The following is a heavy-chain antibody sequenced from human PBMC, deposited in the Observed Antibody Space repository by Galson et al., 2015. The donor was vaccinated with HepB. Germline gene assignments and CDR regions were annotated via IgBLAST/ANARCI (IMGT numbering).Heavy chain of an antibody. CDR3: TRHEGGSAPNYYYYGSDV. Sequence: SLRLSCAASGFTFSGSAMHWVRQASGKGLEWVGRIRSKANSYATAYAASVKGRYTISRDDSKNTAYLQMNSLKTEDTAVYYCTRHEGGSAPNYYYYGSDVGGQGISVTFSS. CDR2: IRSKANSYAT. CDR1: GFTFSGSA. J-gene: IGHJ6*02. V-gene: IGHV3-73*01. D-gene: IGHD1-26*01.